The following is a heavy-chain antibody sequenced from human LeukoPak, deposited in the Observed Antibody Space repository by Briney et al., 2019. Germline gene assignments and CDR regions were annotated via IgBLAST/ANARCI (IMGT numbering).Heavy chain of an antibody. CDR2: ISGSGGRT. D-gene: IGHD3-16*02. CDR3: AKDFALVGELSFRLDAFHI. V-gene: IGHV3-23*01. J-gene: IGHJ3*02. CDR1: RFTFSGYG. Sequence: GGSLRLSCAASRFTFSGYGMSWVRQAPGKGLEWVSGISGSGGRTYYADSVKGRFTISRDNSKNTLYVQMNSLRAEDTAIYYCAKDFALVGELSFRLDAFHIWGQGTMVTVSS.